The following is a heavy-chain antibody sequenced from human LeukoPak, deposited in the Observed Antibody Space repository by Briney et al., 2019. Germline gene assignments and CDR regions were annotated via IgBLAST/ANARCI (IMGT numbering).Heavy chain of an antibody. CDR1: GGSISSYY. V-gene: IGHV4-4*07. Sequence: SETLSLTCTVSGGSISSYYWSWIRQPAGKGLEWIGRIYTSGSTNYNPSLKSRVTMSVDTSKNQFSLKLSSVTAADTAVYYCARDRYSYGSGYYFDYWGQGTLVTVSS. J-gene: IGHJ4*02. CDR3: ARDRYSYGSGYYFDY. CDR2: IYTSGST. D-gene: IGHD5-18*01.